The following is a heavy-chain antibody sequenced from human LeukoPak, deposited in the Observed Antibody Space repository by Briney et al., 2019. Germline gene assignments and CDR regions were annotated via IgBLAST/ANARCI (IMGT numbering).Heavy chain of an antibody. CDR3: GRGLGLLLGLSCGTAV. Sequence: GRSLRLSCAASGFTFSSHGMHWVRQAPGQGLERVAVIWCDGSNKYYADAVKGRFTISRDNSKNTLHLQMNSLRAQDPAVYYCGRGLGLLLGLSCGTAVWGQGTTLTVSS. CDR2: IWCDGSNK. V-gene: IGHV3-33*08. D-gene: IGHD3-16*01. J-gene: IGHJ6*02. CDR1: GFTFSSHG.